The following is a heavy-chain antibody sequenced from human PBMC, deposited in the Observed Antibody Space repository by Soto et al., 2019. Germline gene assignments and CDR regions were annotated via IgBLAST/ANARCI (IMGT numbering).Heavy chain of an antibody. J-gene: IGHJ6*02. CDR3: ARWPDGYYYYGMDV. V-gene: IGHV1-8*01. CDR2: MNPNSGNT. CDR1: GYTFTSYD. Sequence: QVQLVLSGAEVKKPGASVKVSCKASGYTFTSYDINWVRQATGQGLEWMGWMNPNSGNTGYAQKFQGRVTMTRNTSISTDYMELSSLRSEDTAVYYCARWPDGYYYYGMDVWGQGTTVTVSS.